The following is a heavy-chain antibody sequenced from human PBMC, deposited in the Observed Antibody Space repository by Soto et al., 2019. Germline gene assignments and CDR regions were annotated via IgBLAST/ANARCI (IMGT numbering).Heavy chain of an antibody. Sequence: SETLSLTCTVSGDPLSLGGYYWTWIRQHPGKGLEWIGYIYHTGTTYYNPSLKSRVSVSLDMVKNEFSLNLASVTAADTAVYYCARDGSSTANWLDPCGQGTRVTVSS. D-gene: IGHD2-2*01. V-gene: IGHV4-31*03. J-gene: IGHJ5*02. CDR2: IYHTGTT. CDR3: ARDGSSTANWLDP. CDR1: GDPLSLGGYY.